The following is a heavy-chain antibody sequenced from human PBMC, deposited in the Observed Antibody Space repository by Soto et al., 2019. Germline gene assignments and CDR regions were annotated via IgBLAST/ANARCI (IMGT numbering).Heavy chain of an antibody. D-gene: IGHD1-7*01. CDR2: ISGSGGST. Sequence: EVQLLESGGGLVQPGGSLRLSCAASGFTFSSYAMSWVRQAPGKGLEWVSAISGSGGSTYYADSVKGRFTISRDNSKKNLYLQMNSLRAEDTAVYYCAKDAQNWNYLQEDAFDIWGEGTMVTVSS. CDR1: GFTFSSYA. V-gene: IGHV3-23*01. J-gene: IGHJ3*02. CDR3: AKDAQNWNYLQEDAFDI.